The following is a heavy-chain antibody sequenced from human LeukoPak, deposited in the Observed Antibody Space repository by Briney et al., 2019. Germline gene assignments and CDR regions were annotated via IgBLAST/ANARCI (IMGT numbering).Heavy chain of an antibody. CDR3: ARDRSGSGWDYGMDV. J-gene: IGHJ6*02. CDR1: GFTASSNY. V-gene: IGHV3-53*01. D-gene: IGHD6-19*01. CDR2: IYSGGST. Sequence: GGSLRLSCAPSGFTASSNYMSWVRQAPGKGLEWVSVIYSGGSTYYADSVKGRFTISRDNAKNSLYLQMNSLRAEDTAVYYCARDRSGSGWDYGMDVWGQGTTVTVSS.